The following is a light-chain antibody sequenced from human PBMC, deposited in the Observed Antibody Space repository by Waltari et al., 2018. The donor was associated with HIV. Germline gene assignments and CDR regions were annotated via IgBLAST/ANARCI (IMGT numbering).Light chain of an antibody. J-gene: IGLJ3*02. V-gene: IGLV1-47*01. CDR3: ESCADSLSGWV. Sequence: SVIIHPPAASGNLARRVTMSCRQSRSNPRNTVIYWYPQCPGTAPTTVIYEDTKRPSGVPDRFSGSMSSTSDSVSISVPRPETEDDDYYESCADSLSGWVFGGGTKLTVL. CDR1: RSNPRNTV. CDR2: EDT.